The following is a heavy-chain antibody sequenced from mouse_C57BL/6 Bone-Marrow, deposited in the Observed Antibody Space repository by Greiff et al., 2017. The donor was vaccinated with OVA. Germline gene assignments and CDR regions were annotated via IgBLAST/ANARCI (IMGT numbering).Heavy chain of an antibody. V-gene: IGHV6-6*01. CDR1: GFTFSDAW. CDR2: IRNKANNHAT. D-gene: IGHD1-1*01. J-gene: IGHJ1*03. Sequence: EVKVEESGGGLVQPGGSMKLSCAASGFTFSDAWMDWVRQSPEKGLEWVAEIRNKANNHATYYAESVKGRFTISRDDSKSSVYLQMNSLRAEDTGIYYCTRELITTVVAPYFDVWGTGTTVTVSS. CDR3: TRELITTVVAPYFDV.